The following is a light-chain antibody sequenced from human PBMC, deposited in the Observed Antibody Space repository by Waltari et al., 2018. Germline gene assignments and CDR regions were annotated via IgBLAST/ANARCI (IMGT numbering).Light chain of an antibody. CDR1: RGIRSD. J-gene: IGKJ4*01. CDR2: AGS. CDR3: LQHATYPLT. V-gene: IGKV1-17*01. Sequence: DIQMTQSPSSLSASVGDRVIITCRAGRGIRSDLAWYQQKPGKVPKRLIYAGSNLQSGVPSRFSGSGYETEFTLTISSLQPEDSATYYCLQHATYPLTFGGGTKVEV.